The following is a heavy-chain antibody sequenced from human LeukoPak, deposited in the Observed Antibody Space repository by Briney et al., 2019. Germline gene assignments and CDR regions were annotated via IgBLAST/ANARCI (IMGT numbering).Heavy chain of an antibody. D-gene: IGHD2-15*01. Sequence: GGSLRLSCAASGFFASSNYMSWVRQAPGKGLEWVSVINGGDATSYVGSVRGRFTISRDSSKNTVYFQMNSLRPEDTAVYFCARNMEVLSDIVEVGYWGQGTLVTVSS. CDR2: INGGDAT. CDR3: ARNMEVLSDIVEVGY. V-gene: IGHV3-66*02. CDR1: GFFASSNY. J-gene: IGHJ4*02.